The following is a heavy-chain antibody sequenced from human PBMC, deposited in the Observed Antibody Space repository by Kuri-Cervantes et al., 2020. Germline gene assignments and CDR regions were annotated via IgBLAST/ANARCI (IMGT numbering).Heavy chain of an antibody. J-gene: IGHJ4*02. CDR3: ARGLAPTTVVTPSGFDY. CDR2: IIPIFGTA. D-gene: IGHD4-23*01. V-gene: IGHV1-69*05. Sequence: SVNVSWKASEYTFSSYAISWVRQAPGQGIEWMGGIIPIFGTANYAQKFQGRVTMTTDTSTSTAYMELRSLRSDDTAVYYCARGLAPTTVVTPSGFDYWGQGTLVTVSS. CDR1: EYTFSSYA.